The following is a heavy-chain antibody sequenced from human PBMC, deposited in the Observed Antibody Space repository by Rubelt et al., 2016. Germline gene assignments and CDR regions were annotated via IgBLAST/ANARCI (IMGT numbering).Heavy chain of an antibody. D-gene: IGHD6-6*01. CDR2: IIPILGIA. V-gene: IGHV1-69*04. J-gene: IGHJ6*02. Sequence: QVQLVQSGAEGKKPGSSVKVSCKASGGTFSSYAISWVRQAPGQGLEWMRRIIPILGIANYAQKFQGRVTITADKSTSTAYMELSSLRSEDTAVYYCASSLPNLFGIAARDYYYYYGMDVWGQGTTVTVSS. CDR1: GGTFSSYA. CDR3: ASSLPNLFGIAARDYYYYYGMDV.